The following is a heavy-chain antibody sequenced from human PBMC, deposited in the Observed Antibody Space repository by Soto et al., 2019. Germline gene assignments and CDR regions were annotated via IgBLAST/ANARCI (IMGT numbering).Heavy chain of an antibody. D-gene: IGHD2-2*01. CDR1: GGSISSDTSY. CDR2: ISSSGTN. Sequence: QVQLQESGPGLLKPSQTLSLTCTVSGGSISSDTSYWSLIRQPPGRGLEWIGHISSSGTNSYNPSLESRVTMSIDTSKRQFSLRLTSVTATDTAVYYSARRYSSGTSCLDWIDPWGQGSLVTVSS. CDR3: ARRYSSGTSCLDWIDP. V-gene: IGHV4-30-4*01. J-gene: IGHJ5*02.